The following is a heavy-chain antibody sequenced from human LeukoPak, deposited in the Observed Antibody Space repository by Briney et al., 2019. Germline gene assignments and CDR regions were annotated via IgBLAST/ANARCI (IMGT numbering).Heavy chain of an antibody. CDR1: GYTFTSYY. V-gene: IGHV1-46*01. Sequence: ASVKVSCKASGYTFTSYYMHWVRQAPGQGLEWMGIINPSGDSTSYAQKFQGRVTMTRDTSTSTVYMELSSLRSEDTAVYYCARDSKWGYGYGPSVEDYDNYGMDVWGKGTTVTVSS. J-gene: IGHJ6*04. CDR2: INPSGDST. D-gene: IGHD5-18*01. CDR3: ARDSKWGYGYGPSVEDYDNYGMDV.